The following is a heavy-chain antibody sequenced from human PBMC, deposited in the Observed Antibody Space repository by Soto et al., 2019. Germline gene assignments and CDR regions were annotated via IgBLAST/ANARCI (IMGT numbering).Heavy chain of an antibody. J-gene: IGHJ5*02. Sequence: ASVKVSCKASGYTFTSYGISWVRQAPGQGLEWMGWISAYNGNTNYAQKLQGRVTMTTDTSTSTAYMELRSLRSDDTAVYYCARDLSWQLLLNWFDPWGQGTLVTVSS. CDR2: ISAYNGNT. CDR3: ARDLSWQLLLNWFDP. V-gene: IGHV1-18*01. D-gene: IGHD2-15*01. CDR1: GYTFTSYG.